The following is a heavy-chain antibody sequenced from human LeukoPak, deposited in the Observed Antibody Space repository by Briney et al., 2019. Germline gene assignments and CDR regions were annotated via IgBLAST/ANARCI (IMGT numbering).Heavy chain of an antibody. Sequence: GASLRLSCAASGFTFSSYGMHWVRQAPGKGLEWVAVISYDGSNKYYADSVKGRFTISRDNSKNTLYLQMNSLRAEDTAVYYCAKWPSGSHEYFQHWGQGTLVTVSS. CDR1: GFTFSSYG. D-gene: IGHD1-26*01. CDR3: AKWPSGSHEYFQH. J-gene: IGHJ1*01. CDR2: ISYDGSNK. V-gene: IGHV3-30*18.